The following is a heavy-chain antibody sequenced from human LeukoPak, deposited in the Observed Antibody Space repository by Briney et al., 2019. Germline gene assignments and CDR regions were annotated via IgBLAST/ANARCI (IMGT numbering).Heavy chain of an antibody. D-gene: IGHD6-13*01. J-gene: IGHJ6*02. Sequence: PGRSLRLSCAASGFTFSSYAMHWVRQAPGKGLEWVAVISYDGSNKYYADSVKGRFTISRDNSKNTLYLQMNSLRAEDTAVYYCARDGPLARQQPGDYYYYGMDVWGQGTTVTVSS. V-gene: IGHV3-30-3*01. CDR3: ARDGPLARQQPGDYYYYGMDV. CDR2: ISYDGSNK. CDR1: GFTFSSYA.